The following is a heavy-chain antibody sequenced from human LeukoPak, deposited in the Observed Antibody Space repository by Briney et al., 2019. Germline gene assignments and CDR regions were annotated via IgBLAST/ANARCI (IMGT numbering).Heavy chain of an antibody. V-gene: IGHV4-59*12. CDR2: IYYSGST. D-gene: IGHD3-22*01. CDR1: GGSMSSNH. CDR3: ARGQWLLLD. J-gene: IGHJ4*02. Sequence: SETLSLTCTVSGGSMSSNHWSWIRQPPGKGLEWIGYIYYSGSTNYNPSLKSRVTISVDTSKNQLSLKLSSVTAADTAVYYCARGQWLLLDWGQGTLVTVSS.